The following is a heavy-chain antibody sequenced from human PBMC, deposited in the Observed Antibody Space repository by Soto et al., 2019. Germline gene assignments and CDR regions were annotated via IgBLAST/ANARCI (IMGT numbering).Heavy chain of an antibody. CDR3: AREGNSGTYYAN. J-gene: IGHJ4*02. CDR1: GGSISSGDYY. Sequence: SETLSLTCTVAGGSISSGDYYWSWIRQPPGKGLEWIGYIYYSGSTYYNPSLKSRVTISVDTSKNQFSLKLSSVTAADTAVYYCAREGNSGTYYANWGQGTLVTVSS. D-gene: IGHD1-26*01. CDR2: IYYSGST. V-gene: IGHV4-30-4*01.